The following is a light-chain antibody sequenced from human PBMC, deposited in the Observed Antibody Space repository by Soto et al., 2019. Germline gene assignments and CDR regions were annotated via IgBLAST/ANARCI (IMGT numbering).Light chain of an antibody. CDR3: QQYGSSPWT. CDR2: GAS. Sequence: EIVLTQSPGTLSLSPGERATLSCRASQSVSSSYLAWYQQKPGQAPRLLIYGASSRATGIPDRFSGSVSGTDFTITISRLEPEDFAVYYCQQYGSSPWTFGQGTKVQMK. V-gene: IGKV3-20*01. J-gene: IGKJ1*01. CDR1: QSVSSSY.